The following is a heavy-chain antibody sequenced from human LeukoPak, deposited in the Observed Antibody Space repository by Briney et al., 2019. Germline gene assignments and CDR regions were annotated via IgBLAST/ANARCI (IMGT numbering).Heavy chain of an antibody. V-gene: IGHV4-59*01. J-gene: IGHJ6*03. CDR3: ASDYYDFWSGSPRGYYYMDV. Sequence: PSETLSLTCTVSGGSISSYYWSWIRQPPGKGLEWIGYIYYSGSTNYNPSLKSRVTISVDTPKNQFSLKLSSVTAADTAVYYCASDYYDFWSGSPRGYYYMDVWGKGTTVTVSS. CDR2: IYYSGST. D-gene: IGHD3-3*01. CDR1: GGSISSYY.